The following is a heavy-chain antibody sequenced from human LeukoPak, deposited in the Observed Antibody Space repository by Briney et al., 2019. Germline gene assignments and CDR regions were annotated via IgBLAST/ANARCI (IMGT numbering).Heavy chain of an antibody. CDR2: ISWDSDTT. CDR1: GFSFDDYT. V-gene: IGHV3-43*01. D-gene: IGHD3-22*01. Sequence: GGSLRLSCAASGFSFDDYTMHWVRQAPGKGLEWVALISWDSDTTYYADSVKGRFSISRDNSKNSLYLEMNSLKIEDTALYYCVKDISGYYYDSSGYSHLDFWGQGTLVTVSS. CDR3: VKDISGYYYDSSGYSHLDF. J-gene: IGHJ4*02.